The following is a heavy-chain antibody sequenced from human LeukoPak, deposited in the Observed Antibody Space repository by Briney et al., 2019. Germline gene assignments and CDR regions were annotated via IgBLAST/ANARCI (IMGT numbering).Heavy chain of an antibody. Sequence: ASVKVSCKASGGTFSSYAISWVRQAPGQGLEWMGRIIPILGIANYAQKFQGRVTITADKSTSTAYMELSSLRAEDTALYYCAKGGYFDWSRTTMDVWGQGTTVTVSS. CDR3: AKGGYFDWSRTTMDV. CDR1: GGTFSSYA. D-gene: IGHD3-9*01. J-gene: IGHJ6*02. V-gene: IGHV1-69*04. CDR2: IIPILGIA.